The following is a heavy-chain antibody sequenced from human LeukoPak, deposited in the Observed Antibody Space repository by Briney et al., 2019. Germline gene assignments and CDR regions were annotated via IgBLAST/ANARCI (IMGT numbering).Heavy chain of an antibody. D-gene: IGHD3-10*01. V-gene: IGHV3-23*01. CDR3: AKLPDKWFGDRSVY. Sequence: GGSLRLSCAASGFTFSSYAMSWVRQAPGKGLEWVSAISGRGGSTKYADSVKGRVTISRDNSKNPLNLQMNSLRAEDTAVYYCAKLPDKWFGDRSVYWGQGTLVTVSS. CDR2: ISGRGGST. CDR1: GFTFSSYA. J-gene: IGHJ4*02.